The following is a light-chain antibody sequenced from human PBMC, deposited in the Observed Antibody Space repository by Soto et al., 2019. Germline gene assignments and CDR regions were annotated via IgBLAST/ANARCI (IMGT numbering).Light chain of an antibody. CDR1: QSVSSSS. V-gene: IGKV3-20*01. J-gene: IGKJ4*01. CDR3: QQYGTSPPLT. Sequence: EIVLTQSPDTLSLSPGERATLSCRASQSVSSSSLAWYQQKPGQAPRLLIYGASSRATGIPDRFSGSGSATDFTLTISRLEPEDFAVYYCQQYGTSPPLTFGGGTKVDIK. CDR2: GAS.